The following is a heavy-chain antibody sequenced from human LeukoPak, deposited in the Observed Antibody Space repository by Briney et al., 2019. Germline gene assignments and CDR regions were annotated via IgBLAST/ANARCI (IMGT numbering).Heavy chain of an antibody. Sequence: QPGGSLRLSCAASGFTFSNHGMNWVRQAPGKGLEWVSGISGDITYYADSVKGRFTISRDNSKNTLYLEVISLTAEDTAVYYCAKDLYDSSGFFDYWGQGTLVTVSS. J-gene: IGHJ4*02. D-gene: IGHD3-22*01. CDR1: GFTFSNHG. CDR3: AKDLYDSSGFFDY. CDR2: ISGDIT. V-gene: IGHV3-23*01.